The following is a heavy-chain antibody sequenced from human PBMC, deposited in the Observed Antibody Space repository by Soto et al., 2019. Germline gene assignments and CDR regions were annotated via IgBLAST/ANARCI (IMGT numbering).Heavy chain of an antibody. D-gene: IGHD3-9*01. Sequence: QVTLKESGPVLVKPTETLTLTCTVSGFSLSNARMGVSWIRQPPGKALEGLAHIFSNDEKSDSTSLKSRLTIAKNTSKRQEVLTMTNMDPVHTATYYCARLRSDTLTGVDAFDIWGQGTMVTVSS. V-gene: IGHV2-26*01. CDR2: IFSNDEK. CDR3: ARLRSDTLTGVDAFDI. J-gene: IGHJ3*02. CDR1: GFSLSNARMG.